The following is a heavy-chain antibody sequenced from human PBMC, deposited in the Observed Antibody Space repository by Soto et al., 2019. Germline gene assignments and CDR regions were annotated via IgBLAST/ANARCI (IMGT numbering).Heavy chain of an antibody. Sequence: GASVKVSCKASGGTFSSYAISWVRQAPGQGLEWMGGIIPIFGTANYAQKFQGRVTITADESTSTAYMELSSLRSEDTAVYYCARVRYYGSGSLQWFDPWGQGTLLPVSS. J-gene: IGHJ5*02. V-gene: IGHV1-69*13. D-gene: IGHD3-10*01. CDR1: GGTFSSYA. CDR3: ARVRYYGSGSLQWFDP. CDR2: IIPIFGTA.